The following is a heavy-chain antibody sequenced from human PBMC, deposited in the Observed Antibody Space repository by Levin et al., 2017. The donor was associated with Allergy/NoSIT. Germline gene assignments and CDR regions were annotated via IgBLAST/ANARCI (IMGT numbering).Heavy chain of an antibody. J-gene: IGHJ6*02. CDR1: GFTFSSYI. D-gene: IGHD1-1*01. CDR3: ARASPNWNDRHYHYDGMDV. Sequence: ESLKISCAASGFTFSSYIMNWVRQAPGKGLEWVSYISESSTTIYYADSVKGRFTISRDNAKNSLYLQMNSLRAEDTAVYYCARASPNWNDRHYHYDGMDVWGQGTTVTVSS. V-gene: IGHV3-48*04. CDR2: ISESSTTI.